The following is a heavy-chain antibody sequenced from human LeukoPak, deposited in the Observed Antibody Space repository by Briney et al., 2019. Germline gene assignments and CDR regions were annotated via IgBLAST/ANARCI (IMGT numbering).Heavy chain of an antibody. CDR3: ARSQGMATMFVDY. J-gene: IGHJ4*02. CDR2: IYYSGST. D-gene: IGHD5-24*01. V-gene: IGHV4-30-4*08. CDR1: GGSISSGDYY. Sequence: PSQTLSLTCTVSGGSISSGDYYWSWIRQPPGKGLEWIGYIYYSGSTYYNPSLKSRVTISVDTSKNQFSLKLSSVTAADTAVYYCARSQGMATMFVDYWGQGTLVTVSS.